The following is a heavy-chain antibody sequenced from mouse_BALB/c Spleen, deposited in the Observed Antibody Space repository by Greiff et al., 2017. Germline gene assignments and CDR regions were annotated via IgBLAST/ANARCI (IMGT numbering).Heavy chain of an antibody. Sequence: QVQLKESGAELMKPGASVKISCKATGYTFSSYWIEWVKQRPGHGLEWIGEILPGSGSTNYNEKFKGKATFTADTSSNTAYMQLSSLTSEDSAVYYCARRLPDAYWGQGTLVTVSA. V-gene: IGHV1-9*01. CDR1: GYTFSSYW. CDR3: ARRLPDAY. CDR2: ILPGSGST. D-gene: IGHD2-1*01. J-gene: IGHJ3*01.